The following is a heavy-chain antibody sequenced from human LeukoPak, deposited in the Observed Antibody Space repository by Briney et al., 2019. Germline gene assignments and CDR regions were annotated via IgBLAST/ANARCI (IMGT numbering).Heavy chain of an antibody. J-gene: IGHJ3*02. CDR2: IWYDGSNG. V-gene: IGHV3-33*01. D-gene: IGHD2-15*01. CDR1: GFTLSQYA. Sequence: PGGSLRLSCAASGFTLSQYAMHWVRQAPGKGLEGVAAIWYDGSNGYYADSVKGRFTISRDNSKNTLSLQVNSLRAEDTAVYYCAREADCSGGSCYRGAFDIWGQGTMVTVSS. CDR3: AREADCSGGSCYRGAFDI.